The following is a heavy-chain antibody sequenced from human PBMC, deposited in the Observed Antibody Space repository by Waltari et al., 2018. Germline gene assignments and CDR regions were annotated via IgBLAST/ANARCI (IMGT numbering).Heavy chain of an antibody. Sequence: QLQLQESGPGLVTPSEPLSLTCPVSGGSISRSPYYRGWTAPPPGEGLVWIASIYHSGSTYYNPSLKSRVTISVDTSKNQFSLKLTSVTAADTAVYYCARIYGSGSPIPSVDYWGQGTLVTVSS. CDR2: IYHSGST. CDR1: GGSISRSPYY. D-gene: IGHD3-10*01. J-gene: IGHJ4*02. V-gene: IGHV4-39*01. CDR3: ARIYGSGSPIPSVDY.